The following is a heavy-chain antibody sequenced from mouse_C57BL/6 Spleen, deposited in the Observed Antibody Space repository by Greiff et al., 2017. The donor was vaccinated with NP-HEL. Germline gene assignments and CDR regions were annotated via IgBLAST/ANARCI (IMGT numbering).Heavy chain of an antibody. CDR3: ARGRGNYGDYFDD. Sequence: QVQLQQPGAELVKPGASVKMSCKASGYTFTSYWITWVKQRPGQGLEWIGDIYPGSGSTNYNEKFKSKATLTVDTSSSTAYMQLRCLTSEDSAASYCARGRGNYGDYFDDWGQGTTLTVST. V-gene: IGHV1-55*01. D-gene: IGHD2-1*01. CDR1: GYTFTSYW. J-gene: IGHJ2*01. CDR2: IYPGSGST.